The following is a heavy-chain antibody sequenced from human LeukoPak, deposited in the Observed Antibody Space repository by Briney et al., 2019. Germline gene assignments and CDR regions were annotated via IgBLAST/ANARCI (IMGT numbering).Heavy chain of an antibody. V-gene: IGHV3-23*01. CDR2: ISSSGGST. D-gene: IGHD1-20*01. J-gene: IGHJ3*02. Sequence: GGSLRLSCAASGFTFSSYAMNWVRQAPGKGVEWVSHISSSGGSTYYAGSVKGRFTISRDNSKNTLYLQMNSLRAEDTAVYYCAKALTGTKAFDIWGQGTMVTVSS. CDR3: AKALTGTKAFDI. CDR1: GFTFSSYA.